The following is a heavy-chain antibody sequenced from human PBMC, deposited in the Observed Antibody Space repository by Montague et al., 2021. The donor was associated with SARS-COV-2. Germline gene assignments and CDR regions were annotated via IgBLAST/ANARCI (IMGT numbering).Heavy chain of an antibody. CDR3: ARWGLNNAFDI. Sequence: SETLSLTCSVSGDSISRSHYFWAWIRQPPGMGLEWIGSIYFTGKTXYHPSLKSRVTISIDTSMNHFSLRLSSVTAADSAVFYCARWGLNNAFDIWGLGTMITISS. CDR2: IYFTGKT. V-gene: IGHV4-39*02. J-gene: IGHJ3*02. D-gene: IGHD1/OR15-1a*01. CDR1: GDSISRSHYF.